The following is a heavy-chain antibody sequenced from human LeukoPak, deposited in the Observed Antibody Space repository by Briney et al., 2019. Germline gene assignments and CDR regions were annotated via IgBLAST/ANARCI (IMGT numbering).Heavy chain of an antibody. CDR3: AGGYSYGEYFQH. CDR2: IIPIFGTA. V-gene: IGHV1-69*05. J-gene: IGHJ1*01. D-gene: IGHD5-18*01. CDR1: GGTLSGYA. Sequence: ASVKVSCKASGGTLSGYAISWVRQDPGQGLEWMGRIIPIFGTANYAQKFQGRVTITTDESTSTAYMELSSLRSEDTAVYYCAGGYSYGEYFQHWGQGTLVTVSS.